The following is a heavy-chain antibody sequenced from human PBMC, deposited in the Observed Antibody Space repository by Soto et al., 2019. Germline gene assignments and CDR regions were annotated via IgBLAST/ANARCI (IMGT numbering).Heavy chain of an antibody. V-gene: IGHV1-18*01. D-gene: IGHD6-13*01. J-gene: IGHJ3*02. CDR3: ARDLAAAGIPLDVFDI. Sequence: ASVKVSCKASGYTFTSYGISWVRQAPGQGLEWMGWISAYNGNTKYAQKLQGRVTMTTDTSTSTAYMELRSLRSEDTAVYYCARDLAAAGIPLDVFDIWGRGTMVTVSS. CDR1: GYTFTSYG. CDR2: ISAYNGNT.